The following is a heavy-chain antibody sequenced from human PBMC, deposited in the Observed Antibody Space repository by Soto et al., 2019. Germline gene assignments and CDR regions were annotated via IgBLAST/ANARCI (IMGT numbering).Heavy chain of an antibody. CDR3: AKHTQSFGVYHWAYFDY. J-gene: IGHJ4*02. D-gene: IGHD4-17*01. Sequence: GGSLRLSCAASGFSFRRYWMTWVRQAPGKGLEWVASINLDGSERNYVDSVRGRFSISRDNARDSLSLQMNSLRVEDTAVYFCAKHTQSFGVYHWAYFDYWGQGS. CDR2: INLDGSER. V-gene: IGHV3-7*01. CDR1: GFSFRRYW.